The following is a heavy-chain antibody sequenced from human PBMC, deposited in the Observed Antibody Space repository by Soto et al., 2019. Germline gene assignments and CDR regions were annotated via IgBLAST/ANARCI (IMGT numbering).Heavy chain of an antibody. J-gene: IGHJ3*02. D-gene: IGHD1-26*01. V-gene: IGHV1-69*13. CDR3: ARDFGGSYRSPAYAFDI. CDR2: IIPIFGTA. CDR1: GVTFSSYA. Sequence: VKVSCKACGVTFSSYAICWVRQATGQGLEWMGGIIPIFGTANYAQKFQGRVTITADESTSTAYMELSSLRSEDTAVYYCARDFGGSYRSPAYAFDIWGQGTMVTVSS.